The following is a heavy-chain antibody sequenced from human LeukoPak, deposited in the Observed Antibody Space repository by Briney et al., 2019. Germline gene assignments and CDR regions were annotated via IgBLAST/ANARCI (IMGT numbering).Heavy chain of an antibody. CDR2: IFYTGST. V-gene: IGHV4-39*07. CDR3: ASSTVVTPSDAFDI. CDR1: GGSISSSSYY. Sequence: SETLSLTCTVSGGSISSSSYYWGWIRQPPGKGLEWIGSIFYTGSTYYNPSLKGRVTISVDKSKNQFSLKLSSVTAADTAVYYCASSTVVTPSDAFDIWGQGTMVTVSS. D-gene: IGHD4-23*01. J-gene: IGHJ3*02.